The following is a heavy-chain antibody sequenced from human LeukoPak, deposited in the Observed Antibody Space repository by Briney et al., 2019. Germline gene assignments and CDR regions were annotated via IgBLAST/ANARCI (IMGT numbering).Heavy chain of an antibody. CDR1: GYTFTSYY. D-gene: IGHD3-10*01. CDR2: INPSGGST. J-gene: IGHJ4*02. V-gene: IGHV1-46*01. Sequence: ASVNVSCKASGYTFTSYYMHWVRQAPGQGLEWMGIINPSGGSTSYAQKFQGRVTMTRDTSTSTVYMELSSLRSEDTAVYYCARESGTMVRGVNPFDYWGQGTLVTVSS. CDR3: ARESGTMVRGVNPFDY.